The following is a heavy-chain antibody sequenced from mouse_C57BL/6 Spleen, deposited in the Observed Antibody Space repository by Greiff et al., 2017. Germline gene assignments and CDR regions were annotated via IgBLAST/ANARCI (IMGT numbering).Heavy chain of an antibody. J-gene: IGHJ3*01. Sequence: EVKLVESGGGLVQPGGSMKLSCVASGFTFSNYWMNWVRQSPEKGLEWVAQIRLKCDNYATHYAESGKGRLTISRDDTKSSVYLQEDNLRADGARIYCSTDWGSGLAYWGQGTLVTVSA. D-gene: IGHD4-1*01. CDR1: GFTFSNYW. V-gene: IGHV6-3*01. CDR3: TDWGSGLAY. CDR2: IRLKCDNYAT.